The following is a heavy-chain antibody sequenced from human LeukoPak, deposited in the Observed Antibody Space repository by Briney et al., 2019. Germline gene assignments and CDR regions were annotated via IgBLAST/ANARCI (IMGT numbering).Heavy chain of an antibody. CDR1: GFTFSSYA. CDR2: ISYNGSNK. CDR3: ARAYGLRWSPGDY. D-gene: IGHD4-23*01. Sequence: PGGSLRLSCAASGFTFSSYAMSWVRQAPGKGLEGVAVISYNGSNKYYADSVKGRFTISRDNSKNTLYLQMNSLRAEDTAVYYCARAYGLRWSPGDYWGQGTLVTVSS. J-gene: IGHJ4*02. V-gene: IGHV3-30-3*01.